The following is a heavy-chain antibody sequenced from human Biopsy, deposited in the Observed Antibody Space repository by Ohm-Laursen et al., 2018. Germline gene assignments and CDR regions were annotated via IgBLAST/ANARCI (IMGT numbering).Heavy chain of an antibody. V-gene: IGHV3-73*01. CDR3: TRSAGYGYDY. CDR2: IKKKSNNDAT. Sequence: SLRLSCTASGFNLSVFALHWVRQASGRGLEWVGRIKKKSNNDATAYAESMKGRFSIFRDDSKSTSFLQMNSLKIEDTAVYFCTRSAGYGYDYWGQGTLVTVSS. CDR1: GFNLSVFA. D-gene: IGHD5-12*01. J-gene: IGHJ4*02.